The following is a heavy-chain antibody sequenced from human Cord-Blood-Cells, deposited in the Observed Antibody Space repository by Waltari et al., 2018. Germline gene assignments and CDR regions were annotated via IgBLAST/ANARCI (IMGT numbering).Heavy chain of an antibody. D-gene: IGHD1-26*01. CDR3: ARIRYSGSYYYYYYGMDV. Sequence: QVQLQQWGAGLLKPSETLSLTCAVYGGSFSGYYWSWIRQPPGKGLEWIGEINHSGSTNYNPSLKSRVTISVDTSKNQFSLKLSSVTAADTAVYYCARIRYSGSYYYYYYGMDVWGQGTMVTVSS. CDR1: GGSFSGYY. CDR2: INHSGST. J-gene: IGHJ6*02. V-gene: IGHV4-34*01.